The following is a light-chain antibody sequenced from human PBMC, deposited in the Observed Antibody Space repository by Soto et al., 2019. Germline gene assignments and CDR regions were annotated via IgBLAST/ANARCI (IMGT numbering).Light chain of an antibody. CDR2: AAS. V-gene: IGKV1-39*01. Sequence: DIQMTQSPSSLSASVGDRVTITCRASQSISSYLNWYQQKPGKAPRLLIYAASNLQSGVPSRFSGSGSGTDFTLTISSLQPEDFATYYCQQCYSTPLTFGPGTKVDIK. J-gene: IGKJ3*01. CDR1: QSISSY. CDR3: QQCYSTPLT.